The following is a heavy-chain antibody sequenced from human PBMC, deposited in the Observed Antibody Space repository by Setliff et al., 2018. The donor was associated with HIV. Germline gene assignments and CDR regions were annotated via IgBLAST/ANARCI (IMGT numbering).Heavy chain of an antibody. D-gene: IGHD4-17*01. Sequence: SETLSLTCTVSGGSISSQYWSWIRQTPGKGLESIGYVYNSGGTNYNPSLKSRVSISMDASSNKFSLQVTSVTSADTAIYYCAKGACFYGDYTFDYWGQGHRVTVSS. CDR3: AKGACFYGDYTFDY. J-gene: IGHJ4*02. CDR1: GGSISSQY. CDR2: VYNSGGT. V-gene: IGHV4-59*11.